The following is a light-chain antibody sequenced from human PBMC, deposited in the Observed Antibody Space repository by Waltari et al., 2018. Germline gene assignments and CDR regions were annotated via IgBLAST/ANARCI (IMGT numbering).Light chain of an antibody. CDR1: QSVLHRSNIKNY. J-gene: IGKJ1*01. CDR2: WAS. CDR3: QQYYSTCQ. V-gene: IGKV4-1*01. Sequence: DIVMTLSSDSLARFLGEMATNTCKSSQSVLHRSNIKNYLAWYQQQPGQPPKLLIYWASTREAGVPDRFSGSGSGTDFTLTISSLQAEDVAVYYCQQYYSTCQFGQGTKVEIK.